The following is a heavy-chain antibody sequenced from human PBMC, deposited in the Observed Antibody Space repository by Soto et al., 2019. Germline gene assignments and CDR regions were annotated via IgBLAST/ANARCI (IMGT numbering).Heavy chain of an antibody. J-gene: IGHJ4*02. CDR2: IYYSGST. V-gene: IGHV4-59*01. D-gene: IGHD3-10*01. CDR1: GGSISSYC. CDR3: ARAYKSDYFDY. Sequence: SETLSLTCTVSGGSISSYCWSWIRQPPGKGLEWIGYIYYSGSTNYNPSLKSRVTISVDTSKNQFSLKLSSVTAADTAVYYCARAYKSDYFDYWGQGTLVTVSS.